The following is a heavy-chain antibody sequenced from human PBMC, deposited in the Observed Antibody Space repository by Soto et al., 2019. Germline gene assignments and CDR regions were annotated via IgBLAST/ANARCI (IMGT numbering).Heavy chain of an antibody. J-gene: IGHJ3*01. D-gene: IGHD4-17*01. CDR1: GGSISSYY. CDR2: IYYSGST. V-gene: IGHV4-59*01. Sequence: RSLTCTVSGGSISSYYWSWIRQPPGKGLEWIGYIYYSGSTNYNPSLKSRVTISVDTSKNQFSLKLSSVTAADTAVYYCARGNDYDDAFDFWGQGTMVTVSS. CDR3: ARGNDYDDAFDF.